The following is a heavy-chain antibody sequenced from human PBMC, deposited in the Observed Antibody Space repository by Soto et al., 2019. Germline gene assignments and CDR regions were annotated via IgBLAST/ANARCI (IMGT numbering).Heavy chain of an antibody. Sequence: PGESLKISCQGSGYSFSNYWIGWVRQMPGKGLEWMGIVYPGDSDTRYSPSFQGQVTISADKSISTAYLQWSSLKASDTAMYYCARPLGYDILTGSNYYGMDVWGQGTTVTVSS. CDR2: VYPGDSDT. CDR1: GYSFSNYW. V-gene: IGHV5-51*01. J-gene: IGHJ6*02. D-gene: IGHD3-9*01. CDR3: ARPLGYDILTGSNYYGMDV.